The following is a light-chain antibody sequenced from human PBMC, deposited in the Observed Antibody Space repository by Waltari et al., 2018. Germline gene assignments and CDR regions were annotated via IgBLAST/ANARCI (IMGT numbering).Light chain of an antibody. CDR1: QSISNY. V-gene: IGKV1-39*01. CDR2: AAS. CDR3: QQSYNTPT. J-gene: IGKJ3*01. Sequence: DIQMTQSPSSLSASVGDRVTITCRASQSISNYLKWYQQKPGKAPKLLIYAASTLQSGAPSRFSGSGSGTEFTLTISSLQPEDFATYYCQQSYNTPTLGPGTKVEI.